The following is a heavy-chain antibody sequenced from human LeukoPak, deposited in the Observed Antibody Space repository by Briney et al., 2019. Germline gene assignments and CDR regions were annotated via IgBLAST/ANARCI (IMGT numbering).Heavy chain of an antibody. D-gene: IGHD1-26*01. J-gene: IGHJ4*02. V-gene: IGHV3-21*01. Sequence: GGSLRLSCAASGFTFSSYSMNWVRQAPGKGLEWVSSISSSSSYIYYADSVKGRFTIFRDNAKNSLYLQMNSLRAEDTAVYYCAREVPEDSGPVDYWGQGTLVTVSS. CDR3: AREVPEDSGPVDY. CDR1: GFTFSSYS. CDR2: ISSSSSYI.